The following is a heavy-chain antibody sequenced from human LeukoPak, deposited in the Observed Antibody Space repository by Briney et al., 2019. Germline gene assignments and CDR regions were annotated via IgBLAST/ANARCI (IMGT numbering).Heavy chain of an antibody. V-gene: IGHV3-21*01. CDR1: GFSFTTYN. CDR2: VSSSSAYI. D-gene: IGHD3-22*01. CDR3: ARLHYYDTSGSS. Sequence: GGSLRLSCAASGFSFTTYNMNWVRQAPGKGLEWVSSVSSSSAYIYYADSVKGRFTISRDNAKNSLYLQMNSLRAEDTAVYYCARLHYYDTSGSSWGQGTLVTVSS. J-gene: IGHJ4*02.